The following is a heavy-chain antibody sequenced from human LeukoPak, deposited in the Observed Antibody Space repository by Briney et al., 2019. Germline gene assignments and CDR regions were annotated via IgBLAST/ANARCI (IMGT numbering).Heavy chain of an antibody. CDR2: IRYDGSNK. J-gene: IGHJ6*03. D-gene: IGHD3-22*01. CDR3: ANRYYDSSGYYYRRYYYYYMDV. V-gene: IGHV3-30*02. Sequence: PGGSLRLSCAASGFTFSSYGMHWVRQAPGKGLEWVAFIRYDGSNKYYADSVRGRFTISRDNSKNTLYLQMNSLRAEDTAVYYCANRYYDSSGYYYRRYYYYYMDVWGKGTTVTISS. CDR1: GFTFSSYG.